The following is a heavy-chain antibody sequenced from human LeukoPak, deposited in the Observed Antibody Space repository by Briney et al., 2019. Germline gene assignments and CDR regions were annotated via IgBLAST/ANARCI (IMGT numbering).Heavy chain of an antibody. V-gene: IGHV4-38-2*01. CDR1: GYSISSGYY. Sequence: PSETLSLXCAVSGYSISSGYYWGWIRQPPGKGLEWIGSIYHSGSTYYNPSLKSRVTISVDTSKSQFSLKLSSVTAADTAVYYCARTFNYDFWSGYHTYFDYWGQGTLVTVSS. CDR2: IYHSGST. D-gene: IGHD3-3*01. CDR3: ARTFNYDFWSGYHTYFDY. J-gene: IGHJ4*02.